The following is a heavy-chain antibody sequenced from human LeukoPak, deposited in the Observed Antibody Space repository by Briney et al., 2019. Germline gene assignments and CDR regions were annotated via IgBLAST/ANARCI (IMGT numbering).Heavy chain of an antibody. CDR3: ARDLWVGRLELFDY. Sequence: GGSLRLSCAASGFTFSSYAMSWVRQAPGKGLEWVAVIWYDGSNKYYADSVKGRFTISRDNSKNTLYLQMNSLRAEDTAVYYCARDLWVGRLELFDYWGQGTLVTVSS. CDR1: GFTFSSYA. J-gene: IGHJ4*02. D-gene: IGHD1-7*01. V-gene: IGHV3-33*08. CDR2: IWYDGSNK.